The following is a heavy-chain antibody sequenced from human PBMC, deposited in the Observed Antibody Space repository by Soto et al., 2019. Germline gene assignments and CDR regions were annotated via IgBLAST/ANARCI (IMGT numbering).Heavy chain of an antibody. CDR3: ARESGILGANFDY. J-gene: IGHJ4*02. CDR1: GFTFSTYG. D-gene: IGHD3-3*01. CDR2: IWYDGSNK. Sequence: GGSLRLSCAASGFTFSTYGIHWVRQAPGKGLEWVAYIWYDGSNKYHADSVKGRFTISRDNSKNTLYLQMKSLRAEDTAVYYCARESGILGANFDYWGRGTLVTVSS. V-gene: IGHV3-33*01.